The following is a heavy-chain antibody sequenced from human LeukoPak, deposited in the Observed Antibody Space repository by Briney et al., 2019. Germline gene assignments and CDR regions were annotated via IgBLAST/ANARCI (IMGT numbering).Heavy chain of an antibody. Sequence: GASVKVSCKAFGYTFTRYGVSWVRQAPGQGLEWIGWISGSNGNTNYAQNFQGRVTMTTDSSTSTAYMELRSLRSDDTAVYYCARWDSPPKRPKPYYYGSGSPKNYFDYWGQGTLVTVSS. V-gene: IGHV1-18*01. CDR2: ISGSNGNT. D-gene: IGHD3-10*01. J-gene: IGHJ4*02. CDR1: GYTFTRYG. CDR3: ARWDSPPKRPKPYYYGSGSPKNYFDY.